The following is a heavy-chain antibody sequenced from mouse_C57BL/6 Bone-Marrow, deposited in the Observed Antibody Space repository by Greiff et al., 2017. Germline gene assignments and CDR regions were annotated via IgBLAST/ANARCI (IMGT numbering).Heavy chain of an antibody. CDR3: ARDYGSSYVEGAMDY. CDR2: IYPGSGNT. J-gene: IGHJ4*01. D-gene: IGHD1-1*01. Sequence: VQLVESGAELVRPGASVKLSCKASGYTFTDYYINWVKQRPGQGLEWIARIYPGSGNTYYNEKFKGKATLTAEKSSSTAYMQLSSLTSEDSAVDFCARDYGSSYVEGAMDYWGQGTSVTVSS. V-gene: IGHV1-76*01. CDR1: GYTFTDYY.